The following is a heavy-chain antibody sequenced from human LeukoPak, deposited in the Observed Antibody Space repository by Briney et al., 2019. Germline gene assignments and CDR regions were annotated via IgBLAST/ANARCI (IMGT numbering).Heavy chain of an antibody. D-gene: IGHD3-22*01. CDR3: ARVNYYDSSGYYYAFDI. CDR2: INHSGST. CDR1: GGSFSGYY. J-gene: IGHJ3*02. Sequence: SETLSHTCAVYGGSFSGYYWSWIRQPPGKGLEWIGEINHSGSTNYNPSLKSRVTISVDTSKNQFSLKLSSVTAADTAVYYCARVNYYDSSGYYYAFDIWGQGTMVTVSS. V-gene: IGHV4-34*01.